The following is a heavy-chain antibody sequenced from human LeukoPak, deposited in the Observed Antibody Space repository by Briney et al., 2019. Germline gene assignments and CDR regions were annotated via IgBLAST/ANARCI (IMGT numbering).Heavy chain of an antibody. CDR1: GFTFSSYW. D-gene: IGHD6-13*01. Sequence: AGTLRLSCAASGFTFSSYWMHSVRQAPGKGLVWVSRINSDGSSTSYADSVKGRFTISRDNAKNTLYLQMNSLRAEDTAVYYCARGYSSSWYGSAFDIWGQGTMVTVSS. CDR3: ARGYSSSWYGSAFDI. CDR2: INSDGSST. J-gene: IGHJ3*02. V-gene: IGHV3-74*01.